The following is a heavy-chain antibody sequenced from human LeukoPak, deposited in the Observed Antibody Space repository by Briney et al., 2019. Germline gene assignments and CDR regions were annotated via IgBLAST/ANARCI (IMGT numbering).Heavy chain of an antibody. CDR2: IAHHGNNK. D-gene: IGHD3-10*01. CDR1: GFTFSSSA. J-gene: IGHJ4*02. CDR3: AKDGSWSSSY. Sequence: GGSLRLSCGASGFTFSSSAITCVRQGPGKGLEWVAYIAHHGNNKYYADSVKGRFTISRDNSKGSLYLQMNSLRADDTAVYYCAKDGSWSSSYCGEGTLVRVSS. V-gene: IGHV3-30*02.